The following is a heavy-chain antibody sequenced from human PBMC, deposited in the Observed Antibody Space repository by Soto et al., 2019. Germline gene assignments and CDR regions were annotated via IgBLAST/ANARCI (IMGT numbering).Heavy chain of an antibody. CDR2: IKQDGSEK. V-gene: IGHV3-7*02. CDR1: GLTFSNYW. D-gene: IGHD3-3*01. CDR3: GWRLGWIFDY. Sequence: EVQVVESGGNLVQPGGSLRLSCAPSGLTFSNYWMTWVRRAPGKGLEWVANIKQDGSEKYYADSVRGRFAISRDNAKNSLFLQMNSLRAEDTAMYYCGWRLGWIFDYWGQGTLVTVSS. J-gene: IGHJ4*02.